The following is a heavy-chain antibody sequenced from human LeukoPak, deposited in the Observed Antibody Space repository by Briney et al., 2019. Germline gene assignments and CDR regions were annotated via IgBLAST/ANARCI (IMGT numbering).Heavy chain of an antibody. D-gene: IGHD4-23*01. CDR2: IYHGGST. CDR3: ARTYGGKYFPH. J-gene: IGHJ1*01. CDR1: GYSISSGYY. Sequence: PSETLSLTCAVSGYSISSGYYWGWIRQPPGKGLEWIGNIYHGGSTYYNPSLKSRVTVSVDTSKNHFSLRLSSVTAADTAMYYCARTYGGKYFPHWGQGTLVIVSS. V-gene: IGHV4-38-2*01.